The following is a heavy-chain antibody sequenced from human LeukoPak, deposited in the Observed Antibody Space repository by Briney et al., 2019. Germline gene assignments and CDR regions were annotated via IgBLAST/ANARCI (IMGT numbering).Heavy chain of an antibody. J-gene: IGHJ4*02. CDR3: ARGVDSSGYYRYFDY. CDR2: IYYSGST. D-gene: IGHD3-22*01. CDR1: GGSISSGSYY. Sequence: SQTLSLTCTVSGGSISSGSYYWSWIRQPPGKGLEWIGYIYYSGSTNYDPSLKSRVTISVDTSKNQFSLKLSSVTAADTAVYYCARGVDSSGYYRYFDYWGQGTLVTVSS. V-gene: IGHV4-61*01.